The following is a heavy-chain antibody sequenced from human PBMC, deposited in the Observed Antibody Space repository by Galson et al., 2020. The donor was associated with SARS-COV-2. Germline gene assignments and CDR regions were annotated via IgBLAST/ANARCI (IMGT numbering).Heavy chain of an antibody. Sequence: GGSLRLSCSASGFIFSDYAMHWVRQAPGKGLEYVSAISSNGGTSFYADSVNGRFTMSRDNSKNMFYLQMTALRIEDTAFYYCLSYSSTRQNHWGQGTLVTVSS. CDR3: LSYSSTRQNH. V-gene: IGHV3-64D*06. J-gene: IGHJ5*02. CDR2: ISSNGGTS. CDR1: GFIFSDYA. D-gene: IGHD6-13*01.